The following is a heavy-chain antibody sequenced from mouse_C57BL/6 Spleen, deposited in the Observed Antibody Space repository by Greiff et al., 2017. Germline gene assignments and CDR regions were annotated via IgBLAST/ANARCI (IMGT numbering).Heavy chain of an antibody. CDR3: ARSEGNHYYAMDY. Sequence: VQLQQPGAELVKPGASVKLSCKASGYTFTSYWMHWVKQRPGQGLEWIGMIHPNSGSTNYNEKFKSKATLTVDKSSSTAYMQLSSLTSEDSAVYYCARSEGNHYYAMDYWGQGTSVTVSS. J-gene: IGHJ4*01. V-gene: IGHV1-64*01. CDR2: IHPNSGST. CDR1: GYTFTSYW.